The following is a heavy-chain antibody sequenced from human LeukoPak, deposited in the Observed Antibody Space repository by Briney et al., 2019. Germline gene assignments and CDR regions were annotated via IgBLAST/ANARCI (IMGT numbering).Heavy chain of an antibody. CDR1: GGSVNSGRYY. Sequence: KASETLSLTCTVSGGSVNSGRYYWSWIRQPAGKGLEWIGRIYTSGSTNYNPSLKSRVTMSVDTSKNQFSLRLSSVTAADTAVYYCARDDFDYNDLVSVIHIWGQGPMVTVSS. V-gene: IGHV4-61*02. J-gene: IGHJ3*02. CDR3: ARDDFDYNDLVSVIHI. CDR2: IYTSGST. D-gene: IGHD3-3*01.